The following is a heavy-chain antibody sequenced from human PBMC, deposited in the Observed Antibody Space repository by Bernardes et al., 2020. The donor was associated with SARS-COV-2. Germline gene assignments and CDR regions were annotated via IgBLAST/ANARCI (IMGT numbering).Heavy chain of an antibody. Sequence: GGSLRLSRAASGFTFSSYSMNWVRQAPGKGLEWVSSISSSSSYIYYADSVKGRFTISRDNAKNTLYLQMNSLRAEDTAVYYCARAQSRGEWLVTSRRAQFDYWGQGTLVTVSS. CDR3: ARAQSRGEWLVTSRRAQFDY. CDR2: ISSSSSYI. D-gene: IGHD6-19*01. V-gene: IGHV3-21*01. J-gene: IGHJ4*02. CDR1: GFTFSSYS.